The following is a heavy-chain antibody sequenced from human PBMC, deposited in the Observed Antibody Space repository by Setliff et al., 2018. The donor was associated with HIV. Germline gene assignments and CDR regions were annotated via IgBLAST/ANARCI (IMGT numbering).Heavy chain of an antibody. J-gene: IGHJ3*02. CDR1: GFTLSSHW. D-gene: IGHD3-22*01. V-gene: IGHV3-74*01. Sequence: GSLRLSCAASGFTLSSHWMHWVRQAPGKGLVWVSRINGDGSSTTYADSVKGRFTISRDNAKNTLYLQMNSLRAEDTAVYYCAKGSGYYSTDAFDIWGQGTMVTVSS. CDR3: AKGSGYYSTDAFDI. CDR2: INGDGSST.